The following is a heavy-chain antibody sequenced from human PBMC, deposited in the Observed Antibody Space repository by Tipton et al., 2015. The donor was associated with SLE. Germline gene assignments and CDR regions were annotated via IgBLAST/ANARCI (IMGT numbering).Heavy chain of an antibody. CDR1: GFTFSSYG. CDR2: IRYDGSNK. V-gene: IGHV3-30*02. D-gene: IGHD3-3*01. J-gene: IGHJ6*02. Sequence: SLRLSCAASGFTFSSYGMHWVRQAPGKGLEWVAFIRYDGSNKYYADSVKGRFTISRDNSKNTLYLQMNSLRAEDTAVYYCAKEGVVTNYYYYYGMDVWGQGTTVTASS. CDR3: AKEGVVTNYYYYYGMDV.